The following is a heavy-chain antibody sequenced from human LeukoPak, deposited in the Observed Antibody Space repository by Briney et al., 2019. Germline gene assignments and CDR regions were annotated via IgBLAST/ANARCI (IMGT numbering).Heavy chain of an antibody. CDR2: INHSGST. CDR3: ARGRTYYFDSSGYYVL. J-gene: IGHJ4*02. Sequence: PSETLSLTCAVYGGSFSGYYWSWIRQPPGNGLEYIGEINHSGSTNYNPSLKSRVTISVDTSNNQFSLKLSSVTAADTAVYYCARGRTYYFDSSGYYVLWGRGTLVTVSS. V-gene: IGHV4-34*01. CDR1: GGSFSGYY. D-gene: IGHD3-22*01.